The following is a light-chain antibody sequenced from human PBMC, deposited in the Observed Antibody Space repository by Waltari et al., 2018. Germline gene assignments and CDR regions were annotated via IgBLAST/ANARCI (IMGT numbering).Light chain of an antibody. CDR2: KIS. Sequence: DVVMTQSPLSLPVTLGPPASISCRPSQSLVFRDGNTYLNWFQQRPGQSPRRLIYKISNRDSGVPDRFSGSGSGTDFTLKITRVEAEDVGGVYYCMQGTHWPYTFGQGTKLDIK. CDR3: MQGTHWPYT. V-gene: IGKV2-30*01. CDR1: QSLVFRDGNTY. J-gene: IGKJ2*01.